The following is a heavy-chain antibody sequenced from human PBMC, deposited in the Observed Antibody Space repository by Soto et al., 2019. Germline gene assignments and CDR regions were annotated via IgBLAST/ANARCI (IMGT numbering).Heavy chain of an antibody. Sequence: QVQLVQSGAEVKKPGASVKVSCKASGYTFTSYDINWVRQATGQGLEWMGWMNPNSGNTGYAQKFQGRVTMTRNTSIGTAYMELSSLRSEDTAVYYCARGELGYCSGGSCHADYWGQGTLVTVSS. CDR3: ARGELGYCSGGSCHADY. V-gene: IGHV1-8*01. J-gene: IGHJ4*02. D-gene: IGHD2-15*01. CDR1: GYTFTSYD. CDR2: MNPNSGNT.